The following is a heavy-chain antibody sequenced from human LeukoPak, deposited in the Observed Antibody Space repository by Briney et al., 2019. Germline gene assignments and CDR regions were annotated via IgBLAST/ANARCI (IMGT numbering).Heavy chain of an antibody. CDR2: ISSSSYI. CDR1: GYTFSSYS. D-gene: IGHD5-12*01. CDR3: ARDQDSGYDS. J-gene: IGHJ5*02. V-gene: IGHV3-21*01. Sequence: GGSLRLSCAASGYTFSSYSMNWVRQAPGKGLEWVSSISSSSYIYYAESVKGRFTISRDNAKNSLYLQMNSLRAEDTAVYYCARDQDSGYDSWGQGTLVTVSS.